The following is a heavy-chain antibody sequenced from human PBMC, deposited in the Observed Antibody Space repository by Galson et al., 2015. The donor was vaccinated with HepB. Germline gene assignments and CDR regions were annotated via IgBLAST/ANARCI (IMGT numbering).Heavy chain of an antibody. V-gene: IGHV7-4-1*02. CDR3: ARAGPSRVWGDFWSGNYYYYMDV. Sequence: SVKVSFKASGYTFTSYAMNWVRQAPGQGLEWMGWINTNTGNPTYAQGFTGRFVFSLDTSVSTAYLQISSLKAEDTAVYYCARAGPSRVWGDFWSGNYYYYMDVWGKGTTVTVSS. CDR2: INTNTGNP. D-gene: IGHD3-3*01. J-gene: IGHJ6*03. CDR1: GYTFTSYA.